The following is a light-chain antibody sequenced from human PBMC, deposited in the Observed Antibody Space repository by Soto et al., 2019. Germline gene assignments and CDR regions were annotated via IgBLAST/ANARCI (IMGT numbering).Light chain of an antibody. V-gene: IGKV3-11*01. CDR2: DAS. J-gene: IGKJ4*01. CDR1: QSVANF. Sequence: IVLTQSPDTLSLSLGERATLSCRASQSVANFLAWYQQKPGQAPRLLIYDASTRATGIPARFSGSGSGTDFTLTISSLEPEAFAVYYCQLRSVLSFGGGTKVEIK. CDR3: QLRSVLS.